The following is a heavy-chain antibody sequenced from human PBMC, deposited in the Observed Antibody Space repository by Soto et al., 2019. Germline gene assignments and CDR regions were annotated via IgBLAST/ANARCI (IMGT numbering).Heavy chain of an antibody. CDR1: GGSFSASY. Sequence: QVQLQHWGAGLLKPSETLSLTCAVYGGSFSASYWTWIRQPPGKGLEWMGEINHRGSTNYNPSLKSRVTISADSSKNQFSLIVSSVTAADTAVYYCAREEYGPGSAMRSYWGQGTLVTVSS. J-gene: IGHJ4*02. V-gene: IGHV4-34*01. D-gene: IGHD3-10*01. CDR2: INHRGST. CDR3: AREEYGPGSAMRSY.